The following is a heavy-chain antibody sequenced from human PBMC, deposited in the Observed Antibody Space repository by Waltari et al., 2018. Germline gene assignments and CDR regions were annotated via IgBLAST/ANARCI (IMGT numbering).Heavy chain of an antibody. D-gene: IGHD2-2*01. CDR3: AKGRRLIVVVPAAMVGPFDY. V-gene: IGHV3-23*01. J-gene: IGHJ4*02. Sequence: VRQAPGKGLEWVSAISGSGGSTYYADSVKGRFTISRDNSKNTLYLQMNSLRAEDTAVYYCAKGRRLIVVVPAAMVGPFDYWGQGTLVTVSS. CDR2: ISGSGGST.